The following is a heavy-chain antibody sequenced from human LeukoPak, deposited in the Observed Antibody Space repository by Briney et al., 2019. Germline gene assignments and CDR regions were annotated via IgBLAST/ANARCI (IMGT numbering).Heavy chain of an antibody. Sequence: GASVKVSCKASGYSFTGHYIYWVRQAPGQGLEWMGWINPNSGGTNYAQKFQGRVTMTRDTSISTVYMELSRLRSDDTAVYYCARGFRYDSTGYDYRRRPNWFDPWGQGILVTVSS. J-gene: IGHJ5*02. D-gene: IGHD3-22*01. CDR1: GYSFTGHY. CDR2: INPNSGGT. CDR3: ARGFRYDSTGYDYRRRPNWFDP. V-gene: IGHV1-2*02.